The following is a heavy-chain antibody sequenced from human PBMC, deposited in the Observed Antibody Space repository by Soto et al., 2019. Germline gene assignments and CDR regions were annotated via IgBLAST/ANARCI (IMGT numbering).Heavy chain of an antibody. CDR3: ARDAKDIVVVVAATAPDAFDI. CDR1: GGSISSSSYY. V-gene: IGHV4-39*02. Sequence: QLQLQESGPGLVKPSETLSLTCTVSGGSISSSSYYWGWIRQPPGKGLEWIGSIYYSGSTYYNPSLKRRVTISVDTSKNQFSLKLSSVTAADTAVYYCARDAKDIVVVVAATAPDAFDIWGQGTMVTVSS. J-gene: IGHJ3*02. CDR2: IYYSGST. D-gene: IGHD2-15*01.